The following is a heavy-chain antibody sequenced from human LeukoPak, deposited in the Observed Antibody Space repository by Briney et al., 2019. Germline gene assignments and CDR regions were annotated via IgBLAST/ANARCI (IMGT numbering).Heavy chain of an antibody. J-gene: IGHJ3*02. CDR3: AKTIVGDSSVSHHAFDM. D-gene: IGHD3-22*01. CDR1: GLTFSRYA. CDR2: ISGSGDRT. Sequence: GGSLTLPCAPSGLTFSRYAMSWVRQARGEGGECVSAISGSGDRTYYADFVKSRFTMSRDNSKNTLYLQMNSLIAEDTAVYYCAKTIVGDSSVSHHAFDMGGQGTMHTLPS. V-gene: IGHV3-23*01.